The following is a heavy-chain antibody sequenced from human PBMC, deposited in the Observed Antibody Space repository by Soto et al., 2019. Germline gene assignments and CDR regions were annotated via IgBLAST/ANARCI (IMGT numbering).Heavy chain of an antibody. CDR3: ARDGGRHSGGIDY. CDR1: GGTFSSYS. Sequence: QVQLVQSGAEVKKPGSSVKVSCTASGGTFSSYSINWVRQAPGQGLEWMGEIIPIFGTANYAQKFQGRVTITADEPTSTAYMELSSLRSEDTDVYYCARDGGRHSGGIDYWGQGTLVTVSS. J-gene: IGHJ4*02. CDR2: IIPIFGTA. D-gene: IGHD1-26*01. V-gene: IGHV1-69*01.